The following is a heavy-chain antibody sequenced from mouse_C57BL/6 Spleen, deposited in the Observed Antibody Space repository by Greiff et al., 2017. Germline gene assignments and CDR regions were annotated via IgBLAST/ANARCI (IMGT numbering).Heavy chain of an antibody. Sequence: QVQLQQSGPELVKPGASVKISCKASGYAFSSSWMNWVKQRPGKGLEWIGRIYPGDGDTNYNGKFKGKATLTADKSSSTAYMQLSSLTSEDSAVYFCARTDYDYDGYFDVWGTGTPVTVSS. V-gene: IGHV1-82*01. D-gene: IGHD2-4*01. J-gene: IGHJ1*03. CDR1: GYAFSSSW. CDR2: IYPGDGDT. CDR3: ARTDYDYDGYFDV.